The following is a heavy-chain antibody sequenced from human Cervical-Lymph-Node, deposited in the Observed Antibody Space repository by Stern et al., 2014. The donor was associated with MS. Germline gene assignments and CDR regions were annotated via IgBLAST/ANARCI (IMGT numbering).Heavy chain of an antibody. CDR1: GYSFTSYW. J-gene: IGHJ4*02. CDR3: ARQRYFDY. CDR2: IFPGGSDI. Sequence: VQLVESGAEVKKPGESLKISCKGSGYSFTSYWIGWVRQMPGKGLEWMGIIFPGGSDIRYSPSFQGQVPISADKSSSPAYLQWNNLKASDTAIYYCARQRYFDYWGQGTLVTVSS. V-gene: IGHV5-51*01.